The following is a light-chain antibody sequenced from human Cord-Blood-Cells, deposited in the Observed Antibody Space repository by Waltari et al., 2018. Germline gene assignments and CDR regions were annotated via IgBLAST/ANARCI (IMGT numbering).Light chain of an antibody. CDR1: SLRSNY. CDR3: NSRDSSGNHYV. Sequence: SSELTQDPAVSVALGQTVRITCQGDSLRSNYESWYQQKPGQAPVLVIYGKNNRPSGIPDRFSGSSSGNTASLTITGAQAEDEADYYCNSRDSSGNHYVFGTGTKVTVL. J-gene: IGLJ1*01. CDR2: GKN. V-gene: IGLV3-19*01.